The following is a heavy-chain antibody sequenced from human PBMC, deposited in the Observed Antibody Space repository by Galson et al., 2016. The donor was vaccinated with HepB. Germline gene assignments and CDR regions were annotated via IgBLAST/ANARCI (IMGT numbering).Heavy chain of an antibody. V-gene: IGHV3-7*01. CDR3: ARDILWFGELTRVYYFDY. CDR1: GFTFGNYW. D-gene: IGHD3-10*01. Sequence: LRLSCAASGFTFGNYWMSWVRQAPGKGLEWVANIKQDGSEKYYVDSVKGRFTISRDNAKNSLYLQMNSLRAEDTAVYYCARDILWFGELTRVYYFDYWGQGTLVTVSS. J-gene: IGHJ4*02. CDR2: IKQDGSEK.